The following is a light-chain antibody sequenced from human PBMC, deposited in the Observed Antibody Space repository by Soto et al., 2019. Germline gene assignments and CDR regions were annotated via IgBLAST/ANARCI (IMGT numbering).Light chain of an antibody. Sequence: QSALTQPASVSGSPGQSITISCTGTSSDIGGYNYVSWYQQHPGNAPKLMIYEVSNRPSGVSNRFSGSKSGNTASLTISGLRAEDEANYYCSSFTTSSTLLFGGGTQLTVL. J-gene: IGLJ2*01. CDR2: EVS. V-gene: IGLV2-14*01. CDR1: SSDIGGYNY. CDR3: SSFTTSSTLL.